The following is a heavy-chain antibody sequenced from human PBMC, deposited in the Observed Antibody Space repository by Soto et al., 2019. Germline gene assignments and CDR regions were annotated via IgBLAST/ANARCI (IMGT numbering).Heavy chain of an antibody. V-gene: IGHV4-34*01. D-gene: IGHD3-9*01. CDR3: ARVRWLSEYDILTGYYIFDQ. J-gene: IGHJ4*02. CDR2: INHSGST. CDR1: GGSFSGYY. Sequence: SETLSLTCAVYGGSFSGYYWSWIRQPPGKGLEWIGEINHSGSTNYNPSLKSRVTISVDTSTNHFSLKLTSVTAADTAVYYCARVRWLSEYDILTGYYIFDQWGRGTLVTVS.